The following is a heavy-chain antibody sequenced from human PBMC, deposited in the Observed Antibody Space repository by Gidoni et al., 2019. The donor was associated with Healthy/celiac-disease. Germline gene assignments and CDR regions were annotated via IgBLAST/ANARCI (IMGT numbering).Heavy chain of an antibody. V-gene: IGHV3-21*01. D-gene: IGHD2-2*01. Sequence: EVQLVESGGGLVKPGGSLRLSCAASGFTFSSDSMNWVRQAPGKGLEWVSSISSSSSYIYYADSVKGRFTISRDNAKNSLYLQMNSLRAEDTAVYYCARGIYCSSTSCYAHYYYYYMDVWGKGTTVTVSS. CDR2: ISSSSSYI. CDR1: GFTFSSDS. CDR3: ARGIYCSSTSCYAHYYYYYMDV. J-gene: IGHJ6*03.